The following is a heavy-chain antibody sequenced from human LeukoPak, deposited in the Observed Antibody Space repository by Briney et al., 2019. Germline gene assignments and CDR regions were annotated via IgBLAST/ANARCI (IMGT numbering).Heavy chain of an antibody. Sequence: PGGSLRVSCAASGFTFDDYAMHWVRQAPGKGLERVSGISWNSGSIGYADSVKGRFTISRDNAKNSLYLQMNSLRAEDTALYYCAKAPITMVRGVTGLFDYWGQGTLVTVSS. J-gene: IGHJ4*02. V-gene: IGHV3-9*01. CDR2: ISWNSGSI. CDR3: AKAPITMVRGVTGLFDY. D-gene: IGHD3-10*01. CDR1: GFTFDDYA.